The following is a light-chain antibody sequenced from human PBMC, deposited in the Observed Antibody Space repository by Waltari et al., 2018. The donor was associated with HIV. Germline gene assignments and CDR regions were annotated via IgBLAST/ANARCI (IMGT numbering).Light chain of an antibody. Sequence: QSALTQPRSVSGSPGQSVTISCTGTSRDAGGYNYVSWYQQHPGKAPKLIIYDVSKRPSGVPDRFSGSKSGNTASLTISGLQAEDEADYYCCSYAGSYTFDVVFGGGTKLTVL. CDR2: DVS. CDR3: CSYAGSYTFDVV. J-gene: IGLJ2*01. V-gene: IGLV2-11*01. CDR1: SRDAGGYNY.